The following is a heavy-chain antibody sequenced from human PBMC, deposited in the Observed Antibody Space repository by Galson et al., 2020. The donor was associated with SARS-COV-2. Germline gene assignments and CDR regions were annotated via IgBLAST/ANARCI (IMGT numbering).Heavy chain of an antibody. J-gene: IGHJ3*02. CDR3: ARSGPSLAGTMGAFDI. CDR1: GFTFFSYA. V-gene: IGHV3-30*04. CDR2: ISYDGSEQ. Sequence: GESLKISCAASGFTFFSYAINWVRQAPGKELEWVAVISYDGSEQYYGDSVKGRFTISRDNYRNTLYLQLESLRPEDTAVYYCARSGPSLAGTMGAFDIWGQGTMVTVSS. D-gene: IGHD3-10*01.